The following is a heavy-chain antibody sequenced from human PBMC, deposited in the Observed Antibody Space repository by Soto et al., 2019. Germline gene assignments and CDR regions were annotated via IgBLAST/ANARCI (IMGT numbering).Heavy chain of an antibody. D-gene: IGHD2-2*01. CDR3: ARDVMSTCSSTSGGLYDAFDI. Sequence: SETLSLTCTVSGGSISSYYWSWIRQPPGKGLEWIGYIYYSGSTNYNPSLKSRVTISVDTSKNQFSLKLSSVTAADTAVYYCARDVMSTCSSTSGGLYDAFDIWGQGTMVTVSS. V-gene: IGHV4-59*01. CDR2: IYYSGST. J-gene: IGHJ3*02. CDR1: GGSISSYY.